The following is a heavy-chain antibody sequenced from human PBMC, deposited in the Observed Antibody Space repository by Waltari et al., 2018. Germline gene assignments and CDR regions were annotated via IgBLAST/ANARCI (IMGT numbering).Heavy chain of an antibody. Sequence: DVQLVQSGPEVKKPGASLTIPCKASGYRFTVYWIIWVRHKPGKGLEWMGRIDPNDSSNNYSPSFQGHVTMSTDKSTKTAYLQWSSLQASDTAIYYCARRDYSGYDETFDHWGQGTQVTVSS. CDR3: ARRDYSGYDETFDH. CDR1: GYRFTVYW. V-gene: IGHV5-10-1*03. D-gene: IGHD5-12*01. CDR2: IDPNDSSN. J-gene: IGHJ4*02.